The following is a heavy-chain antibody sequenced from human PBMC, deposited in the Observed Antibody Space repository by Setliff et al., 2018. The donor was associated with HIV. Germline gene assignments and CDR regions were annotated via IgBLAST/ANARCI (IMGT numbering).Heavy chain of an antibody. CDR1: GGTFSNYC. CDR2: IIPILDMT. Sequence: ASVKVSCKASGGTFSNYCISWVRQAPGQGLEWVGGIIPILDMTNYAQKFQGRVTMTIDTSTRTAYMDLRSLRSDDTAVYYCARDDYDSSGYHSFDYWGQGTLVTVSS. J-gene: IGHJ4*02. CDR3: ARDDYDSSGYHSFDY. V-gene: IGHV1-69*10. D-gene: IGHD3-22*01.